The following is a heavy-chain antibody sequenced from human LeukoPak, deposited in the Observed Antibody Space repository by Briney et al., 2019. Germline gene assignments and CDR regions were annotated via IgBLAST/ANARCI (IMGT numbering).Heavy chain of an antibody. Sequence: SQTLSLTCTVSGGSISSGGYYWSWIRQPPGKGLEWIGYIYHSGSTYYNPSLKSRVTISVDRSKNQFSLKLSSVTAADTAVYYCARRLVATRKMYYFDYWGQGTLVTVSS. D-gene: IGHD5-12*01. CDR2: IYHSGST. V-gene: IGHV4-30-2*01. CDR3: ARRLVATRKMYYFDY. CDR1: GGSISSGGYY. J-gene: IGHJ4*02.